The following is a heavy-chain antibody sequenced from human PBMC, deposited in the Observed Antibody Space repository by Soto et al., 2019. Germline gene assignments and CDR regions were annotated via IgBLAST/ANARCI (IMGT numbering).Heavy chain of an antibody. CDR3: TTYHGDYNFDH. CDR1: GYTLNEVA. V-gene: IGHV1-24*01. CDR2: FDPDEAET. D-gene: IGHD4-17*01. J-gene: IGHJ5*02. Sequence: QVPLVQSGAEVKKPGASVKVSCKVSGYTLNEVAMHWVRQAPGKGREWLGGFDPDEAETIYAQHFQGRVTMTEDTSTDTVYMELSSLRSGDTALYFCTTYHGDYNFDHWGQGTLVTVSS.